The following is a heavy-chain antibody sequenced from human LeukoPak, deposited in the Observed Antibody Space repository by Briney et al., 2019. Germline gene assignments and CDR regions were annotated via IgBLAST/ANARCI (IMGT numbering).Heavy chain of an antibody. V-gene: IGHV7-4-1*02. CDR2: INTNTGNP. D-gene: IGHD3-22*01. Sequence: GASLKISCKGSGYSFTSYWIGWVRQAPGQGLEWMGWINTNTGNPTYAQGFTGRFVFSLDTSVSTAYLQISSLKAEDTAVYYCARDLFGYDSSGYYYGNYYFDYWGQGTLVTVSS. CDR3: ARDLFGYDSSGYYYGNYYFDY. J-gene: IGHJ4*02. CDR1: GYSFTSYW.